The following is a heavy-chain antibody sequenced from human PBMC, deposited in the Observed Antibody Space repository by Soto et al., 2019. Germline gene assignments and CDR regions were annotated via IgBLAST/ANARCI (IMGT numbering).Heavy chain of an antibody. V-gene: IGHV1-8*01. CDR2: MNPNSGNT. CDR3: ARVLSSTSFLRYFMDV. CDR1: GYTFTSYD. J-gene: IGHJ6*02. D-gene: IGHD2-2*01. Sequence: ASVKVSCKASGYTFTSYDINWVRQATGQGLEWMGWMNPNSGNTGYAQKFQGRVTITRNTSASTAYMELSSLRSEDTAVYYCARVLSSTSFLRYFMDVRGQGTTVTVYS.